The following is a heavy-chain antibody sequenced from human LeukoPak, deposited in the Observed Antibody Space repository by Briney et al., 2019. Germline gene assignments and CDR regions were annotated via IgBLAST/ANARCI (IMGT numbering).Heavy chain of an antibody. V-gene: IGHV1-3*01. CDR1: GYTFTSYA. D-gene: IGHD1-26*01. CDR2: INAGNDNT. J-gene: IGHJ4*02. CDR3: ARVSGGIVGAHDY. Sequence: ASVKVSCKASGYTFTSYAMHWVRQAPGQRLEWMGWINAGNDNTKYSQKFQGRVTITRDTSASTAYMELSSLRSEDTAVYYCARVSGGIVGAHDYWGQGTLVTVSS.